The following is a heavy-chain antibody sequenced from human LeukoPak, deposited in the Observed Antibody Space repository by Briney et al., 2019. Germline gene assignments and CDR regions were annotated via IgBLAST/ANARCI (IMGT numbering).Heavy chain of an antibody. D-gene: IGHD3-22*01. CDR1: GFTFSTYN. V-gene: IGHV3-48*04. CDR3: ARENQYYYDSSGYYLFFDY. CDR2: ISTDSDSI. Sequence: PGGSLRLSCAASGFTFSTYNMNWVRQAPGKGLEWVSYISTDSDSIYYADSVKGRFTISRDNAKNSLYLQMNSLRAEDTAVYYCARENQYYYDSSGYYLFFDYWGQGTLVTVSS. J-gene: IGHJ4*02.